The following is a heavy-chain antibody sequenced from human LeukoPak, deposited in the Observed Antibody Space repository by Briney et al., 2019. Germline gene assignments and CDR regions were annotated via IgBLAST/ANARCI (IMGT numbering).Heavy chain of an antibody. CDR3: ARQRGYHYDSTTNRFSDL. CDR2: IYYRGST. D-gene: IGHD3-22*01. V-gene: IGHV4-39*01. Sequence: SETLSLTCTVSGDSISSSRHSWGWIRQPPGKGLEWIGSIYYRGSTHYNPSLKSRVTISVDTSKNQFSLKLSSVTAADTAVYFCARQRGYHYDSTTNRFSDLWGQGTRVTVSS. J-gene: IGHJ5*02. CDR1: GDSISSSRHS.